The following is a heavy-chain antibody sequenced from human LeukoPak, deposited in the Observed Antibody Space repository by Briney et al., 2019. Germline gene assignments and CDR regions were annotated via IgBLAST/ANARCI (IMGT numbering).Heavy chain of an antibody. D-gene: IGHD3-22*01. CDR3: ARSSGYYFFDH. J-gene: IGHJ4*02. CDR1: GGSISSYY. V-gene: IGHV4-59*01. CDR2: IYYSGST. Sequence: PSETLSLTCTVSGGSISSYYWSWIRQPPGKGLEWIGYIYYSGSTNYNPSLKSRVTISVDTSKNQFSLKLSSVTAADTAVYYCARSSGYYFFDHWGQGTLVTVSS.